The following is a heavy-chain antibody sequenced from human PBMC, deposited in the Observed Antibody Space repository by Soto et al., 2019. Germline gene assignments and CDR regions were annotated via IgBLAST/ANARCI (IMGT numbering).Heavy chain of an antibody. V-gene: IGHV1-69*01. J-gene: IGHJ4*02. D-gene: IGHD3-22*01. CDR2: FIPIFGAP. CDR1: GDTFSKYA. CDR3: AGSPEWSYALNEAVISTFGFY. Sequence: QGRRVQSGTEVKKPGSSVKVSCQASGDTFSKYAVSWVGQAPGQGLEWMGGFIPIFGAPNHAQKFQGRVTITADVTTTTVDMELTLLTSEDTAVYYCAGSPEWSYALNEAVISTFGFYWGQGTLVTVSS.